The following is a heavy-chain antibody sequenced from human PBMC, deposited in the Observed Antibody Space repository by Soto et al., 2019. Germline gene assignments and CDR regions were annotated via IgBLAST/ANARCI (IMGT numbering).Heavy chain of an antibody. CDR1: GYYFPSYW. V-gene: IGHV5-51*01. CDR3: ARTRSFTLGFYYDGMDV. J-gene: IGHJ6*02. D-gene: IGHD6-6*01. Sequence: PGESLKISCKGSGYYFPSYWIGWVRQMPVKGLEWIGIFYPGDSDTRYSPSFQGQVTISADRSISTAYLQWSSLKASDTALYYCARTRSFTLGFYYDGMDVWGQGTTVTVSS. CDR2: FYPGDSDT.